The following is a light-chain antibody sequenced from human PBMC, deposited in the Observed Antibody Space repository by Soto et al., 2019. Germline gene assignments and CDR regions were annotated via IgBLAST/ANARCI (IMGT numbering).Light chain of an antibody. CDR3: QQYNNWPRT. V-gene: IGKV3-15*01. CDR1: QSVGSSY. Sequence: DIVLTKSPGTLSLSPGERATLSCRASQSVGSSYLAWYLQKPGQAPRLLIYGASTRATGIPARFSGSGSGTEFTLTINSLQSEDFAVYYCQQYNNWPRTFGQGTKVDIK. J-gene: IGKJ1*01. CDR2: GAS.